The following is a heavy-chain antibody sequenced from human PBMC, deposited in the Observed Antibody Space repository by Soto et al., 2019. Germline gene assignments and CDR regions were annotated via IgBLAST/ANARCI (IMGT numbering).Heavy chain of an antibody. J-gene: IGHJ4*02. CDR2: IYYSGST. Sequence: SETLSLTCTVSGGSISSSSYYWGWIRQPPGKGLEWIGSIYYSGSTYYNPSLKSRVTISIDTSKNQFSLKLSSVTAADTAVYYCARQDWNYMAYFDYWGQGTLVTVSS. V-gene: IGHV4-39*01. D-gene: IGHD1-7*01. CDR3: ARQDWNYMAYFDY. CDR1: GGSISSSSYY.